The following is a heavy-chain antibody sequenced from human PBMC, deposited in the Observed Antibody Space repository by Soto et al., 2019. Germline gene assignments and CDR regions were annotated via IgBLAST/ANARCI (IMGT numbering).Heavy chain of an antibody. D-gene: IGHD3-22*01. CDR2: INHSGST. V-gene: IGHV4-34*01. CDR1: GGSFSGYY. CDR3: ARKGSIGWFDP. J-gene: IGHJ5*02. Sequence: TSETLSLTCAVYGGSFSGYYWSWIRQPPGKGLEWIGEINHSGSTNYNPSLKSRVTISVDTSKNQFSLKLSSVTAADTAVYYCARKGSIGWFDPWGQGTLVTVSS.